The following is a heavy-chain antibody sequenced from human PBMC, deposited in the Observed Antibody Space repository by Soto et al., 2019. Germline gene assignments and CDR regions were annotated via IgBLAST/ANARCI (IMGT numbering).Heavy chain of an antibody. CDR2: INPNSGGT. V-gene: IGHV1-2*04. CDR3: ARSITGTVSYYYGMDV. Sequence: ASVKVSCKASGYTFTGYYMHWVRQAPGQGLEWMGWINPNSGGTNYAQKFQAWVTMTRDTSISTAYMELSRLRSDDTAVYYCARSITGTVSYYYGMDVWGQGTTVTVSS. J-gene: IGHJ6*02. CDR1: GYTFTGYY. D-gene: IGHD1-20*01.